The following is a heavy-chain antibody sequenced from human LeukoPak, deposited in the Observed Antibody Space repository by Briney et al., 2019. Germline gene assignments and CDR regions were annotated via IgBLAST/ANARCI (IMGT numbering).Heavy chain of an antibody. Sequence: PSETLSLTCAVYGASFSGYYWSWIRQPPGKGLEWIGEINHSGSTNYNPSHKSRVTISVDTSKNQFSLKLSSVTAADTAVYYCARFPDYGDYVSYFDYWGQGTLVTVSS. V-gene: IGHV4-34*01. D-gene: IGHD4-17*01. CDR2: INHSGST. CDR1: GASFSGYY. J-gene: IGHJ4*02. CDR3: ARFPDYGDYVSYFDY.